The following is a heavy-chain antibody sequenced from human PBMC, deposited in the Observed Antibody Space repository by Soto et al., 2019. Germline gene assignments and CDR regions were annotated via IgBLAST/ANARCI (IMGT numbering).Heavy chain of an antibody. CDR1: GFTFKNYA. CDR3: AKTVRSNWDYFDY. V-gene: IGHV3-23*01. D-gene: IGHD1-1*01. J-gene: IGHJ4*02. CDR2: ISASGGST. Sequence: GSLRLSCAASGFTFKNYAVSWVRQAPGKGLEWVSAISASGGSTYFADSVKGRFTISRDNSKNTLYLQMNSLRAEDTAVYYCAKTVRSNWDYFDYWGQGTLVTAPQ.